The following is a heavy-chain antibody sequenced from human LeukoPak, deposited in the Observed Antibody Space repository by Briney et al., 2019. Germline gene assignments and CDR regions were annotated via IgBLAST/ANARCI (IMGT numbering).Heavy chain of an antibody. V-gene: IGHV4-39*01. Sequence: AETLSLTCTASGDSISSGSYYWGWIRQPPGKGLEWIVSIYYSGATYYSPSIGSRVTISVDTSNNQVSLNLSSVTAADTAVYYCARHGNCGGTDSWGQGTLITAST. CDR3: ARHGNCGGTDS. J-gene: IGHJ5*01. D-gene: IGHD7-27*01. CDR1: GDSISSGSYY. CDR2: IYYSGAT.